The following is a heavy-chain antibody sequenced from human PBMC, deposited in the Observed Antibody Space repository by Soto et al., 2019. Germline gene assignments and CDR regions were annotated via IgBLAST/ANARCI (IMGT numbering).Heavy chain of an antibody. D-gene: IGHD6-6*01. Sequence: QVQLVQSGAEVKKPGASVTVSCKASGYTFTSYGISWVRQAPGQGLEWMGWISAYNGNTNYAQKLPGRVTMTTDTSTSAAYMELRSLRSDDTAVYYCARDRASPGVSRKAARPGWFDPWGQGTLVTVSS. CDR3: ARDRASPGVSRKAARPGWFDP. V-gene: IGHV1-18*01. J-gene: IGHJ5*02. CDR2: ISAYNGNT. CDR1: GYTFTSYG.